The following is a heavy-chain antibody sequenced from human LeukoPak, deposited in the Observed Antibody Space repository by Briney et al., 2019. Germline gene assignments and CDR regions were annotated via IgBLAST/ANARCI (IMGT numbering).Heavy chain of an antibody. Sequence: SETLSLTCTVSGGSISSYYWSWIRQPAGKGLEWIGRIYTSRSTNYNPSLKSRVTMSVDTSKNQFSLKLSSVTAADTAVYYCARGSFPAYMTTVTTRAFPFDPWGQGTLVTVSS. CDR1: GGSISSYY. J-gene: IGHJ5*02. CDR2: IYTSRST. D-gene: IGHD4-17*01. CDR3: ARGSFPAYMTTVTTRAFPFDP. V-gene: IGHV4-4*07.